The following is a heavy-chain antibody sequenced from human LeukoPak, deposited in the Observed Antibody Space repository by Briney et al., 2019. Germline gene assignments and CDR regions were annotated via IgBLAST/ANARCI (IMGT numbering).Heavy chain of an antibody. D-gene: IGHD5-24*01. CDR3: ARGERWLQPKYFQH. V-gene: IGHV4-34*01. CDR2: INHSGST. CDR1: GGSLSGYY. J-gene: IGHJ1*01. Sequence: SETLSLTCAVYGGSLSGYYWSWIRQPPGKGLEWIGEINHSGSTNYNPSLKSRVTIPVDTSKNQFSLKLSSVTAADTAVYYCARGERWLQPKYFQHWGQGTLVTVSS.